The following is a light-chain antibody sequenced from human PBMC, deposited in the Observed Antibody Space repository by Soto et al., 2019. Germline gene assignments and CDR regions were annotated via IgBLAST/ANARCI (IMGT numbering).Light chain of an antibody. J-gene: IGKJ1*01. CDR3: QQYNNWPRT. Sequence: EIVMTQSPATLSVSPGERATLSCSASQSVSGNLAWYQQKPGQAPRLLIYGASTRATGITARFSGSGSGTEFTRSISSLQSEDFAVYYCQQYNNWPRTFGQGTKVEIK. CDR2: GAS. V-gene: IGKV3-15*01. CDR1: QSVSGN.